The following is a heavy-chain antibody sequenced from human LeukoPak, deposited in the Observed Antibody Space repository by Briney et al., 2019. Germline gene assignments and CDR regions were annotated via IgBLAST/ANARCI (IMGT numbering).Heavy chain of an antibody. Sequence: SETLSLTCTVSGGSISSYYWSWIRQPPGKGLEWIGYIYYSGSTNYNPSLKSRVTISVDTSKNQFSLKLSSVTAADTAVYYCARGTVGGSRNFDYWGQGTLVTVSS. CDR2: IYYSGST. CDR3: ARGTVGGSRNFDY. D-gene: IGHD1-26*01. J-gene: IGHJ4*02. CDR1: GGSISSYY. V-gene: IGHV4-59*12.